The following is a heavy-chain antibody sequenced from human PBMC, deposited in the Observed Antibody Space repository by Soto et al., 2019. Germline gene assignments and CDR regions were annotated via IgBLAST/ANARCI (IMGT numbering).Heavy chain of an antibody. CDR1: GYTFTSYY. CDR2: IIPILGIA. CDR3: TRPKNELRFYSYNGIDV. D-gene: IGHD5-12*01. V-gene: IGHV1-69*02. J-gene: IGHJ6*02. Sequence: SVKVSCKASGYTFTSYYMHWVRQAPGQGLEWMGRIIPILGIANYAQKFQGRVTITADKSTSTAYMELSSLRSEDTAVYYCTRPKNELRFYSYNGIDVWGQGTTVTVSS.